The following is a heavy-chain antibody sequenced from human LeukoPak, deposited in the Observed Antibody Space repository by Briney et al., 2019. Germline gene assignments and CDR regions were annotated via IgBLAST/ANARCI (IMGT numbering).Heavy chain of an antibody. V-gene: IGHV3-21*01. CDR1: GFLVNANH. CDR2: ISSSSSYI. Sequence: GGSLRLSCAASGFLVNANHMNWVRQAPGKGLEWVSSISSSSSYIYYADSVKGRFTISRDNAKNSLYLQMNSLRAEDTAVYYRARYSSSWPEYFQHWGQGTLVTVSS. D-gene: IGHD6-13*01. J-gene: IGHJ1*01. CDR3: ARYSSSWPEYFQH.